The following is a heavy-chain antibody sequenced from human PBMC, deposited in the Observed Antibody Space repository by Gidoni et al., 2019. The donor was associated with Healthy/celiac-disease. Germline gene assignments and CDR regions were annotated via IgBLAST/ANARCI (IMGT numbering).Heavy chain of an antibody. Sequence: EVQLVESGGGLVQPGGSLRLSCAASGFTFSSYEMNWVRQAPGKGLEWVSYISSSGSTIYYADSVKGRFTISRDNAKNSLYLQMNSLRAEDTAVYYCARLRRYSGSYHIDYYYYGMDVWGQGTTVTVSS. D-gene: IGHD1-26*01. CDR3: ARLRRYSGSYHIDYYYYGMDV. V-gene: IGHV3-48*03. CDR1: GFTFSSYE. CDR2: ISSSGSTI. J-gene: IGHJ6*02.